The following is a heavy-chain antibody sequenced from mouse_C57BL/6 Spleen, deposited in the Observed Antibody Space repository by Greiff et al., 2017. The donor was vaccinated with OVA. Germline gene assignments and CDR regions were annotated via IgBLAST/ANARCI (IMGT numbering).Heavy chain of an antibody. J-gene: IGHJ3*01. Sequence: EESGPGLVKPSQSLSLTCSVTGYSITSGYYWNWIRQFPGNKLEWMGYISYDGSNNYNPSLKNRISITRDTSKNQFFLKLNSVTTEDTATYYCARGEVYYGRGFAYWGQGTLVTVSA. CDR1: GYSITSGYY. V-gene: IGHV3-6*01. CDR3: ARGEVYYGRGFAY. CDR2: ISYDGSN. D-gene: IGHD1-1*01.